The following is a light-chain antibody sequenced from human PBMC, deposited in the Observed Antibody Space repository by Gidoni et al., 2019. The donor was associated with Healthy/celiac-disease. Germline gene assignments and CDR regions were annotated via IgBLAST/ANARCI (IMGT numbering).Light chain of an antibody. J-gene: IGLJ3*02. CDR2: AVS. Sequence: QSALPQPRSVSGSPGQSVTISCTGTRSDGGGYNYVSWYQQPPGKAPQLMIYAVSKRPSGVPDRFSGSKSGNTASLTISGLQAEDEADYYCCSYAGSYTWVFGGGTKLTVL. CDR3: CSYAGSYTWV. CDR1: RSDGGGYNY. V-gene: IGLV2-11*01.